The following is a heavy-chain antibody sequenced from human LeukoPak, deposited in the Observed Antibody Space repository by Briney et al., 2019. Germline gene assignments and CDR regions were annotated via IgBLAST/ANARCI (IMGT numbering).Heavy chain of an antibody. CDR2: ISPSGDTP. D-gene: IGHD3-10*01. J-gene: IGHJ4*02. Sequence: GGSLRLSCAASGFTFSDYYMSWIRQAPGKGLEWVSGISPSGDTPWYTDSVKGRFTISRDNSKNTVYLQMNSLRAEDTALYYCAKDSGSIHFMDWGQGILVTVSS. V-gene: IGHV3-23*01. CDR1: GFTFSDYY. CDR3: AKDSGSIHFMD.